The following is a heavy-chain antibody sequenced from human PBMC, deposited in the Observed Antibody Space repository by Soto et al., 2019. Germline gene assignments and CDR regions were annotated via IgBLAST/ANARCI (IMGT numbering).Heavy chain of an antibody. CDR3: AGGRDGYNLDY. CDR2: IYYSGST. CDR1: GGSISSYY. D-gene: IGHD5-12*01. Sequence: QVQLQESGPGLVKPSETLSLTCTVSGGSISSYYWCWIRQPPGKGLEWIGYIYYSGSTNYNPSLKSRVTISVDTSKNQFSLKLSSVTAADTAVYYCAGGRDGYNLDYWGQGTLVTVSS. J-gene: IGHJ4*02. V-gene: IGHV4-59*08.